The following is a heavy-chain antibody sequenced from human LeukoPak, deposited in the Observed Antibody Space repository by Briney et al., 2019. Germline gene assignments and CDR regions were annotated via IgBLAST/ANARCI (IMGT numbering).Heavy chain of an antibody. CDR2: ISYDGSNK. V-gene: IGHV3-30*04. D-gene: IGHD2/OR15-2a*01. CDR3: AKDAHYFITTDAFDI. J-gene: IGHJ3*02. Sequence: GRSLRLSCAASGFTFSSYAMHWVRQAPGKGLEWVAVISYDGSNKYYADSVKGRFTISRDNSKNTQYLQMNSLRAEDTAVYYCAKDAHYFITTDAFDIWGQGTVVTVSS. CDR1: GFTFSSYA.